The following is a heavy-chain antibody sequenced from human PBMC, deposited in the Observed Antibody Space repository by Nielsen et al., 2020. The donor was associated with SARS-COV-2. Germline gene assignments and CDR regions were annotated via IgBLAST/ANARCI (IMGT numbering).Heavy chain of an antibody. J-gene: IGHJ3*02. CDR3: ARAETHYDYVWGSYRHDAFDI. Sequence: WIRQPPGKGLEWIGYIYYSGSTYYNPSLKSRVTISVDTSKNQFSLKLSSVTAEDTAVYYCARAETHYDYVWGSYRHDAFDIWGQGTMVTVSS. CDR2: IYYSGST. D-gene: IGHD3-16*02. V-gene: IGHV4-30-4*01.